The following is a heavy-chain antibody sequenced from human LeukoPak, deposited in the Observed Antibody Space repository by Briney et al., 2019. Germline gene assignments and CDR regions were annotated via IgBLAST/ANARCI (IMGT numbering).Heavy chain of an antibody. Sequence: SETLSLTCTVSGGSISSSSYYWGWIRQPPGKGLEWIGSIYYSGSTYYNPSLKSRVTISVDTSKNQFSLKLSSVAAADTAVYYCARHAVVGSVWGSYRLPDYWGQGTLVTVSS. D-gene: IGHD3-16*02. J-gene: IGHJ4*02. CDR1: GGSISSSSYY. CDR2: IYYSGST. V-gene: IGHV4-39*01. CDR3: ARHAVVGSVWGSYRLPDY.